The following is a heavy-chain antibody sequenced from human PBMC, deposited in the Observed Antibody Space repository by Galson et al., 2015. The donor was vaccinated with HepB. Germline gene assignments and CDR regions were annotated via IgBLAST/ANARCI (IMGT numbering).Heavy chain of an antibody. CDR1: GFTFDDYA. J-gene: IGHJ4*02. V-gene: IGHV3-9*01. D-gene: IGHD3-10*01. Sequence: SLRLSCAASGFTFDDYAMHWVRQAPGKGLEWVSGISWNSGSIGYADSVKGRFTISRDNAKNSLYLQMNSLRAEDTALYYCASTYGSGSYYPFDYWGQGTLVTVSS. CDR2: ISWNSGSI. CDR3: ASTYGSGSYYPFDY.